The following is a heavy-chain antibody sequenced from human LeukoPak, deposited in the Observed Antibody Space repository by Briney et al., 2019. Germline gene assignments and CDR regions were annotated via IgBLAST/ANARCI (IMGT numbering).Heavy chain of an antibody. CDR3: ARGYSSGWYSY. J-gene: IGHJ4*02. CDR1: GFTFSSYS. Sequence: GESLRLSCAASGFTFSSYSMNWVRQAPGKGLEWVSYISSSSSTIYYADSVKGRFTISRDNAKNSLYLQMNSLRAEDTAVYYCARGYSSGWYSYWGQGTLVTVSS. D-gene: IGHD6-19*01. V-gene: IGHV3-48*01. CDR2: ISSSSSTI.